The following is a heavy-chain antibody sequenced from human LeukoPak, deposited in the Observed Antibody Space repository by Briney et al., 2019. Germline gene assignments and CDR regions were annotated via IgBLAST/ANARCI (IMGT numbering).Heavy chain of an antibody. D-gene: IGHD6-13*01. CDR3: ARDHAGYSSSWYFDY. CDR1: GGSFSGYY. CDR2: INHSGST. V-gene: IGHV4-34*01. Sequence: PSETLSLTCAVYGGSFSGYYWSWIRQPPGKGLEWIGEINHSGSTNYNPSLKSRVTISEDTSKNQFSLKLSSVTAADTAVYYCARDHAGYSSSWYFDYWGQGTLVTVSS. J-gene: IGHJ4*02.